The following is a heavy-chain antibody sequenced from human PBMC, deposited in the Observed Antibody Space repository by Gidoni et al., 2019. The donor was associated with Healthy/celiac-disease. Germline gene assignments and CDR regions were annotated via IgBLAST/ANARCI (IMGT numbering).Heavy chain of an antibody. CDR3: ARAGGDCSSTSCSMERNGAFDI. CDR1: GGSISSGGYS. V-gene: IGHV4-30-2*01. CDR2: IYHSGST. J-gene: IGHJ3*02. D-gene: IGHD2-2*01. Sequence: QLQLQESGSGLVKPSQTLSLTCAVSGGSISSGGYSWSWIRQPPGKGLEWIGYIYHSGSTYYNPSLKSRVTISVDRSKNQFSLKLSSVTAADTAVYYCARAGGDCSSTSCSMERNGAFDIWGQGTMVTVSS.